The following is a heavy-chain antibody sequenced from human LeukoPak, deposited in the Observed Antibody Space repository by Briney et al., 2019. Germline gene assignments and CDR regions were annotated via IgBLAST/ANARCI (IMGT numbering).Heavy chain of an antibody. CDR1: GSTFSSSA. J-gene: IGHJ4*02. CDR2: ISGSGGST. D-gene: IGHD3-22*01. CDR3: AKSTHYYDSSGHYIDYFDY. V-gene: IGHV3-23*01. Sequence: GGSLRLSCAASGSTFSSSAMSWVRQAPGKGLEWVSGISGSGGSTYYADSVKGRFTISRDNSKNTLYLQTNSLRAEDTAVYYCAKSTHYYDSSGHYIDYFDYWGQGTLVTVSS.